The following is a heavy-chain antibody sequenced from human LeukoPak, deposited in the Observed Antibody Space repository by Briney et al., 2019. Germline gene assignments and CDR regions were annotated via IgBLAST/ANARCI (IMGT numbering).Heavy chain of an antibody. V-gene: IGHV3-48*03. J-gene: IGHJ4*02. CDR3: ARGALGLRLGELSLYFDY. CDR1: GFTFSSYE. Sequence: GGSLRLSCAAPGFTFSSYEMNWVRQAPGKGLEWVSYISSSGSTIYYADSVKGRFTISRDNAKNSLYLQMNSLRAEDTAVYYCARGALGLRLGELSLYFDYWGQGTLVTVSS. D-gene: IGHD3-16*02. CDR2: ISSSGSTI.